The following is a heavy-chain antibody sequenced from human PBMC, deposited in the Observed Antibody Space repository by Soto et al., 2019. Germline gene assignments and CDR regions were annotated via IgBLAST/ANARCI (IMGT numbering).Heavy chain of an antibody. CDR1: GFTFSSYA. CDR2: ISGSGGST. D-gene: IGHD2-15*01. J-gene: IGHJ6*03. V-gene: IGHV3-23*01. CDR3: AKNPYCSGGSCYFPYYYYMDV. Sequence: EVQLLESGGGLVQPGGSLRLSCAASGFTFSSYAMSWVRQAPGKGPEWVSAISGSGGSTYYADSVKGRFTISRDNSKNTLYLQMNSLRAEDTAVYYCAKNPYCSGGSCYFPYYYYMDVWGKGTTVTVSS.